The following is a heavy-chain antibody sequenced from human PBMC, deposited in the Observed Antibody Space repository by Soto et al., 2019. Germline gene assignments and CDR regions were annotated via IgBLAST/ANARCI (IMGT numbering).Heavy chain of an antibody. V-gene: IGHV4-61*01. J-gene: IGHJ6*02. CDR2: IYYSGST. CDR3: ARETVVWELQTRYYGMDV. CDR1: GGSVSSGSCY. D-gene: IGHD1-26*01. Sequence: SEILSLTCTVSGGSVSSGSCYWSWIRQPPGKGLEWIGYIYYSGSTNYNPSLKSRVTISVDTSKNQFSLKLSSVTAADTAVYYCARETVVWELQTRYYGMDVWGQGTTVTVSS.